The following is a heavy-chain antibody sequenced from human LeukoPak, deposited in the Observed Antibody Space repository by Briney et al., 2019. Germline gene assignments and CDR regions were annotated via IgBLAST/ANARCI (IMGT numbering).Heavy chain of an antibody. D-gene: IGHD6-19*01. Sequence: GRSLRLSCAASGFTFSSYAMHWVRQAPGKGLEYVSAISSNGGSTYYANSVKGRFTISRDNSKNTLYLQMGSLRAEDMAVYYCATATYSSGWQFDYWGQGTLVTVSS. J-gene: IGHJ4*02. CDR1: GFTFSSYA. V-gene: IGHV3-64*01. CDR2: ISSNGGST. CDR3: ATATYSSGWQFDY.